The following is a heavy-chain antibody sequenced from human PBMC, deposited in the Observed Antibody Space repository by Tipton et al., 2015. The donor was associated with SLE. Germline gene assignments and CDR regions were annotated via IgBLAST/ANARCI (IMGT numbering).Heavy chain of an antibody. D-gene: IGHD6-6*01. CDR3: ANSYSSSGGAFDI. CDR1: GGSISSYY. CDR2: IYYSGST. J-gene: IGHJ3*02. Sequence: TLSLTCTVSGGSISSYYWRWIRQPPGKGLEWIGYIYYSGSTNYNPSLKSRVTISVDTSKNQFSLKLSSVTAADTAVYYCANSYSSSGGAFDIWGQGTMVTVSS. V-gene: IGHV4-59*07.